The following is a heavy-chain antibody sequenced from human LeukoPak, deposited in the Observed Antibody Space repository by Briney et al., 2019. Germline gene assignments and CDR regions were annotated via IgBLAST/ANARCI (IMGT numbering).Heavy chain of an antibody. V-gene: IGHV3-23*01. CDR1: GFTFSNFA. J-gene: IGHJ4*02. CDR3: VSAPRNDPRPTFVF. CDR2: ISSSGGST. Sequence: GGSLRLSCAASGFTFSNFATTWDRHAPGEGLGWVSGISSSGGSTYYADAVKGRFTISRDNSKTTLSLQMNSLRAEDTAIYHCVSAPRNDPRPTFVFWGQGIVVTVSS. D-gene: IGHD1-1*01.